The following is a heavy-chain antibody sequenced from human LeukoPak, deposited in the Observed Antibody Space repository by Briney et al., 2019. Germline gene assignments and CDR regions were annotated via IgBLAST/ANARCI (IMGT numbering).Heavy chain of an antibody. Sequence: GGSLRLSCAASGFTFSSYWMSWVRQAPGKGLEWVANIKQDGSEKYYVDSVKGRCTISRDNAKNSLYLQMNSLRAEDTAVYYCARLNYDFWSGSHHYYYYYYMDVWGKGTTVTVSS. CDR1: GFTFSSYW. J-gene: IGHJ6*03. D-gene: IGHD3-3*01. CDR3: ARLNYDFWSGSHHYYYYYYMDV. V-gene: IGHV3-7*03. CDR2: IKQDGSEK.